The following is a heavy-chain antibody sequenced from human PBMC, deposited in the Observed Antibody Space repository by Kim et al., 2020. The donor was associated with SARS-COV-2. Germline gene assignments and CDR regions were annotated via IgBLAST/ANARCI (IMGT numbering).Heavy chain of an antibody. D-gene: IGHD5-18*01. V-gene: IGHV3-30*18. CDR1: GFTFSSYG. CDR2: ISYDGSNK. J-gene: IGHJ6*02. Sequence: GGSLRLSCAASGFTFSSYGMHWVRQAPGKGLEWVAVISYDGSNKYYADSVKGRFTISRDNSKNTLYLQMNSLRAEDTAVYYCAKDPIRPGDRYSYALQGMDVWGQGTTVTVSS. CDR3: AKDPIRPGDRYSYALQGMDV.